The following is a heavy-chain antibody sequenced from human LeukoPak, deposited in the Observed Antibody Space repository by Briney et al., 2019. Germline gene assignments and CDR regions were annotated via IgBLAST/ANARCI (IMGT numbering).Heavy chain of an antibody. CDR3: AREHHYYDSSGKREAFDI. CDR1: GGSISSYY. D-gene: IGHD3-22*01. J-gene: IGHJ3*02. Sequence: PSETLSLTCTVSGGSISSYYWSWIRQPPGKGLEWIGYIYYSGSTNYNPSLKSRVTISVDTSKNQFSLKLSSVTAADTAVYYCAREHHYYDSSGKREAFDIWGQGTTVTVSS. CDR2: IYYSGST. V-gene: IGHV4-59*01.